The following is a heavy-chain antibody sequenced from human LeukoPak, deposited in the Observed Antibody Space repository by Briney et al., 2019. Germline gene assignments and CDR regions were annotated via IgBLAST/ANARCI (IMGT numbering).Heavy chain of an antibody. V-gene: IGHV1-46*03. CDR3: ASAYCGGDCYGSRGLSADY. D-gene: IGHD2-21*01. Sequence: ASVKVSCKASGYTFTSYYMHWVRQAPGQGLEWMGIINPSGGSTSYAQKFQGRVTMTSDTSTSTVYMELSSLRSEDTAVYYCASAYCGGDCYGSRGLSADYWGQGTLVTVSS. J-gene: IGHJ4*02. CDR1: GYTFTSYY. CDR2: INPSGGST.